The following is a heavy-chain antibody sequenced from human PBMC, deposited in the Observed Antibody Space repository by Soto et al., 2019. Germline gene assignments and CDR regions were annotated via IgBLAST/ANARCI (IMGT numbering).Heavy chain of an antibody. CDR2: ISGSGGSI. CDR1: GFTFSDYY. CDR3: AKVSVVVPAAGNSFDY. Sequence: GGSLRLSCAASGFTFSDYYMSWIRQAPGKGLEWVSYISGSGGSIYYADSVKGRFTISRDNAKNTLYLQMNSLRADDTAVYYCAKVSVVVPAAGNSFDYWGQGTLVTVSS. D-gene: IGHD2-2*01. J-gene: IGHJ4*02. V-gene: IGHV3-11*01.